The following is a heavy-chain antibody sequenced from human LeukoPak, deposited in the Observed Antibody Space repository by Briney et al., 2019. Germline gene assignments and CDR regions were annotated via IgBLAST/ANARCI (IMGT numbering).Heavy chain of an antibody. J-gene: IGHJ4*02. Sequence: GGSLRLSCAASGFTFSSYSMNWVRQAPGKGLEWVSSIISSSSYIYYADSVKGLFTISRDNAENSLNLQMNNLRPEDTAMYYCARPLFGAISPGYWGQGTLVTVSS. CDR3: ARPLFGAISPGY. CDR1: GFTFSSYS. D-gene: IGHD3-10*01. CDR2: IISSSSYI. V-gene: IGHV3-21*01.